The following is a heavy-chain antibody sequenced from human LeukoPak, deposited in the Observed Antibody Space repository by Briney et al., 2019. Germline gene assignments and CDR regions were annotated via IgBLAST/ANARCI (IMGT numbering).Heavy chain of an antibody. CDR2: ISAYNGNT. J-gene: IGHJ6*03. D-gene: IGHD2-2*01. V-gene: IGHV1-18*01. CDR3: ARVPSSTSWIKNYYYYMDV. CDR1: GYTFTSYG. Sequence: GASVKVSCKASGYTFTSYGISWVRQAPGQGLEWMGWISAYNGNTNYAQKLQGRVTMTTDTSTSTAYMELRSLRSDDTAVYYCARVPSSTSWIKNYYYYMDVWGKGTKVTVSS.